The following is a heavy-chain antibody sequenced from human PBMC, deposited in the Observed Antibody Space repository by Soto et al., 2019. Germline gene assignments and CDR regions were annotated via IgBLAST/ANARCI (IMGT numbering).Heavy chain of an antibody. V-gene: IGHV4-59*01. CDR3: ARDGTYYDILTGYQYNCVGP. CDR1: GGSISSYY. Sequence: SATLSLTCTVSGGSISSYYWSWFRQPPGKGLEWVGYIYYSGSTNYNPSLKSRVIISVDTSKNQFSLKLSSVTAADTAVYYCARDGTYYDILTGYQYNCVGPWGQGTLVTV. D-gene: IGHD3-9*01. J-gene: IGHJ5*02. CDR2: IYYSGST.